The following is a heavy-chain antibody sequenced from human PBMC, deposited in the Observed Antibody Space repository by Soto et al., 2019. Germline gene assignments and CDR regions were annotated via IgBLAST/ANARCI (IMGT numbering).Heavy chain of an antibody. D-gene: IGHD2-2*01. CDR1: GGSFIGYY. J-gene: IGHJ5*02. Sequence: SELLSVTCAVYGGSFIGYYWSWIRQPTGKGLEWIGEINHSGSTNYNPSLKSRVTISVDTSKNQFSLKLSSVTAADTAVYYCARDPKKVNQLRLATGTNWLDPWGQGTLVTV. CDR3: ARDPKKVNQLRLATGTNWLDP. CDR2: INHSGST. V-gene: IGHV4-34*01.